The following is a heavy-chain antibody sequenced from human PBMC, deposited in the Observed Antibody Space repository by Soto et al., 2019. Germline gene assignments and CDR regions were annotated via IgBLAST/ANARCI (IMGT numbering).Heavy chain of an antibody. CDR2: MSHSGGT. D-gene: IGHD3-16*01. Sequence: SETLSLTCAVYGGFVSSGSYYWSWIRQPPGKGLEWIGEMSHSGGTHFNPSLKSRVTISVDTSKNQFSLKMSSVTAADTALYYCAKSYTSVWYLSPRAQGTLVTVS. V-gene: IGHV4-61*01. CDR1: GGFVSSGSYY. J-gene: IGHJ4*02. CDR3: AKSYTSVWYLSP.